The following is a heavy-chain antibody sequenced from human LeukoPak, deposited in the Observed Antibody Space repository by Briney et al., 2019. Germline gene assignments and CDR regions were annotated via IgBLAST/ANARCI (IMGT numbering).Heavy chain of an antibody. J-gene: IGHJ4*02. CDR1: GFTFSNTW. Sequence: GGSLRHSCAASGFTFSNTWMNWVRQAPGKGLEWVGRIKRIIDGGTTDYAAPVKGRFTVSRHESINTLYLQMSSLKTEDTAVYYCAAQGGAGDPRDWGQRTLVTVSS. V-gene: IGHV3-15*01. CDR3: AAQGGAGDPRD. D-gene: IGHD2-21*02. CDR2: IKRIIDGGTT.